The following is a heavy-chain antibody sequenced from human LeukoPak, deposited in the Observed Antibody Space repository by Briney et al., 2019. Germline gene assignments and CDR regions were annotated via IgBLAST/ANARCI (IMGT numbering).Heavy chain of an antibody. CDR2: INHSGST. D-gene: IGHD3-16*01. J-gene: IGHJ4*02. CDR1: GGSFSGYY. CDR3: ARVGIVWGVRFDY. Sequence: KPSETLSLTCAVYGGSFSGYYWSWIRQPPGKGLEWIGEINHSGSTNYNPSLKSRVTISVDTSKNQVSLKLSSVTAADRAVNSRARVGIVWGVRFDYGSQGTLVTVSS. V-gene: IGHV4-34*01.